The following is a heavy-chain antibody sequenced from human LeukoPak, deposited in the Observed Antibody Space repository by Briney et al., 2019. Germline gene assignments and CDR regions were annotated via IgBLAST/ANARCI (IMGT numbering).Heavy chain of an antibody. D-gene: IGHD3-10*01. Sequence: GGSLRLSCAASGFTFSSYAMSWVRQAPGKGLEWVSAISGSGGSTYYADSVKGRFTISRDNSKDTLYLQMNSLRAEDTAVYYCAHHGRRYSGGKGAFDYWGQGTLVTVSS. CDR1: GFTFSSYA. V-gene: IGHV3-23*01. J-gene: IGHJ4*02. CDR3: AHHGRRYSGGKGAFDY. CDR2: ISGSGGST.